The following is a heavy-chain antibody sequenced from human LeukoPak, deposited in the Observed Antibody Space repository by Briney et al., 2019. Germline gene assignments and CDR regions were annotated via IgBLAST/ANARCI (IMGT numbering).Heavy chain of an antibody. V-gene: IGHV5-51*01. CDR1: GYSFTSYW. CDR3: ARMLLTGDRFSLGYFDY. J-gene: IGHJ4*02. CDR2: IYPGDSDT. D-gene: IGHD3-10*01. Sequence: GESLKISCKGSGYSFTSYWIGWVRQMPGQGLEWMGIIYPGDSDTRYSPSFQGQVTISADKSISTAYLQWSSLKASDTAMYYCARMLLTGDRFSLGYFDYWGQGTLVTVSS.